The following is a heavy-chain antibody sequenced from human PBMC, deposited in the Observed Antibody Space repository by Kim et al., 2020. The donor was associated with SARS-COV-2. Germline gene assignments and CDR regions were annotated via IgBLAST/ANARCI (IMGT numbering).Heavy chain of an antibody. CDR1: GYSFTSYW. D-gene: IGHD1-26*01. CDR2: IDPSDSYT. V-gene: IGHV5-10-1*01. CDR3: ARHSSLGATTYYFDY. Sequence: GESLKISCKGSGYSFTSYWISWVRQMPGKGLEWMGRIDPSDSYTNYSPSFQGHVTISADKSISTAYLQWSSLKASDTAMYYCARHSSLGATTYYFDYWGQGTLVTVSS. J-gene: IGHJ4*02.